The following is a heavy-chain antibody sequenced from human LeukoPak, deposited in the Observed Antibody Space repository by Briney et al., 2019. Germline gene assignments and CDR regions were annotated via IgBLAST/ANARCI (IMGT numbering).Heavy chain of an antibody. J-gene: IGHJ4*02. CDR1: GFSFNSYS. V-gene: IGHV3-21*01. CDR3: ARVEMATIRGGGDY. Sequence: PGGSLRLSCAASGFSFNSYSMNWVRQAPGKGLEWVSSISSSSSYIYYADSVKGRFTISRDNAKNSLYLQMNSLRAEDTAVYYCARVEMATIRGGGDYWGQGTLVTVSS. D-gene: IGHD5-24*01. CDR2: ISSSSSYI.